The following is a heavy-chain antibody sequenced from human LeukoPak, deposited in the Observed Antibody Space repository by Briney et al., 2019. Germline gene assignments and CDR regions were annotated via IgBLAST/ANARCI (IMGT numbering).Heavy chain of an antibody. CDR1: GLTFDNYA. V-gene: IGHV3-9*01. J-gene: IGHJ3*01. CDR2: ISWNSGRI. D-gene: IGHD3-22*01. CDR3: AKARVGDSSGYYADALDV. Sequence: GGSLRLSCAASGLTFDNYAMHWVRQAPGKGLEWVSCISWNSGRIAYADSVKGRFTISRDNARDSLYLQMNSLRAEDTALYYCAKARVGDSSGYYADALDVWGQGTMVTVSS.